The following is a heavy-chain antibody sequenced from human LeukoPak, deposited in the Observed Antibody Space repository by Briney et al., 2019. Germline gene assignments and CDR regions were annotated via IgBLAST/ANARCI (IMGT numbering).Heavy chain of an antibody. CDR1: GGSISSYY. J-gene: IGHJ3*02. D-gene: IGHD3-22*01. V-gene: IGHV4-59*08. Sequence: PSETLSLTCTVSGGSISSYYWSWIRQPPGKGLEWIGYIYYSGSTNYNPSLKSRVTISVDTSKNQFSLKLSSVTAADTAVYYCARHSPLRYYDSSGYDAFDIWGQGTMVTVSS. CDR3: ARHSPLRYYDSSGYDAFDI. CDR2: IYYSGST.